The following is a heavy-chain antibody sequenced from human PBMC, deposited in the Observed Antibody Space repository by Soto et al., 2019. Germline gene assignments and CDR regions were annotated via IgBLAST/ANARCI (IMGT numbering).Heavy chain of an antibody. Sequence: ASVKVSCKASGYTFTSYYMHWVRQAPGQGLEWMGIINPSGGSTSYAQKFQGRVTMTRDTSTSTVYMELSSLRSEDTAVYYCARVLSSGYYSGSGAFDIWGHGTMATVSS. CDR1: GYTFTSYY. V-gene: IGHV1-46*01. D-gene: IGHD3-22*01. CDR2: INPSGGST. J-gene: IGHJ3*02. CDR3: ARVLSSGYYSGSGAFDI.